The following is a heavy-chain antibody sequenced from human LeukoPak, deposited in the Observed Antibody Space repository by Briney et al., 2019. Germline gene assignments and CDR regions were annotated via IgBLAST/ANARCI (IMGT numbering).Heavy chain of an antibody. CDR1: GFTFGSYV. V-gene: IGHV3-23*01. CDR3: AKDPPGLYCSGGSCYSDY. J-gene: IGHJ4*02. Sequence: GGSLRLSCAASGFTFGSYVMSWVRQAPGKGPEWVSAISGDGGTYYADSVKGRFTISRDNSKNTLYLQMNSLRAEDTAVYYCAKDPPGLYCSGGSCYSDYWGQGTLVTVSS. CDR2: ISGDGGT. D-gene: IGHD2-15*01.